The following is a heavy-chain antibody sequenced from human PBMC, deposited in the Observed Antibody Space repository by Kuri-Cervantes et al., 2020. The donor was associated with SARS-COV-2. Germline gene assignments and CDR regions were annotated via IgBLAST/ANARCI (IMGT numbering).Heavy chain of an antibody. V-gene: IGHV3-30*18. Sequence: GESLKISCVASGFNFSTTDMHWVRQAPGKGLEWVTFISSDGKNKKCMASGKGRFTISRDNSQNTLHLQMKSLRDEDTAIYYCAKDRGGAHDFWGQGTRVTVSS. J-gene: IGHJ4*02. CDR2: ISSDGKNK. CDR1: GFNFSTTD. CDR3: AKDRGGAHDF. D-gene: IGHD2-21*01.